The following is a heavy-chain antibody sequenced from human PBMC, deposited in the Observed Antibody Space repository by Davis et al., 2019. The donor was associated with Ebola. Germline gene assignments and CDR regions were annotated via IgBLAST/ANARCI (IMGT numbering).Heavy chain of an antibody. CDR3: AKVGGGGDYG. CDR2: ISSDGSET. CDR1: GFTFSNYA. Sequence: PGGSLRLSCAASGFTFSNYAMTWVRQAPGKGLEWLAVISSDGSETNYTDSVKGRFTVSRDNSKNTLYLQMNSLRAEDTAVYYCAKVGGGGDYGWGQGTLVTVSS. V-gene: IGHV3-30*14. J-gene: IGHJ4*02. D-gene: IGHD4-17*01.